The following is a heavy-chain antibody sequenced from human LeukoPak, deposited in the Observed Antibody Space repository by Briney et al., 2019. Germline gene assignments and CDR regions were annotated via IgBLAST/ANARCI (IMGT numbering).Heavy chain of an antibody. CDR2: IYSGGST. CDR1: GFTVSSNY. CDR3: ARTSHYYDSSGPNGY. Sequence: GGSLRLSCAASGFTVSSNYMSWVRQAPGKGLEWVSVIYSGGSTYYADSVKGRFTISRDNSKSTLYLQMNSLRAEDTAVYYCARTSHYYDSSGPNGYWGQGTLVTVSS. V-gene: IGHV3-66*01. D-gene: IGHD3-22*01. J-gene: IGHJ4*02.